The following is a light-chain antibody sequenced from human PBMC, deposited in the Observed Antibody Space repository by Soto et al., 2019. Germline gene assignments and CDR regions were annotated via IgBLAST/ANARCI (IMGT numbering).Light chain of an antibody. Sequence: VLTQSPGNLSLSPGERATLSCRASQTVSSNYLAGYQQKPGQAHRLLFYGASSRATGIPDRFSGSGSGTEYTLTISRMEPEDFAVYYFQQYGNSISSTFGQGTKLEI. J-gene: IGKJ2*02. CDR2: GAS. V-gene: IGKV3-20*01. CDR1: QTVSSNY. CDR3: QQYGNSISST.